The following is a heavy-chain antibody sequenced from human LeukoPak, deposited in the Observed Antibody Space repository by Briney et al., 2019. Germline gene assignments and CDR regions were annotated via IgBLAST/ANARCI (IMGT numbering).Heavy chain of an antibody. CDR3: ARQRGIAVAGTIDY. J-gene: IGHJ4*02. CDR2: IYPGDSDT. Sequence: GESLKISCQASGYTFTDYWIGWVRQMPGKGLEWMGIIYPGDSDTRYSPSFQGQVTISADKSISTAYLQWSSLKASDTAMYYCARQRGIAVAGTIDYWGQGTLVTVSS. D-gene: IGHD6-19*01. CDR1: GYTFTDYW. V-gene: IGHV5-51*01.